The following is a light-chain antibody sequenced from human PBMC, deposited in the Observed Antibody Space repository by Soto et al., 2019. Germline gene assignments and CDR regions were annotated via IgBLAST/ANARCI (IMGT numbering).Light chain of an antibody. Sequence: EIVMTQSPATLSVSPGERATLSCRASQSISSNLAWYQQKPGQAPRLLIYGASTRATVIPARFSGSGSGTDFTLTISSLQSEYFAVYYCQQYNNWPPDTFGPGTQVDIK. CDR3: QQYNNWPPDT. J-gene: IGKJ3*01. V-gene: IGKV3-15*01. CDR2: GAS. CDR1: QSISSN.